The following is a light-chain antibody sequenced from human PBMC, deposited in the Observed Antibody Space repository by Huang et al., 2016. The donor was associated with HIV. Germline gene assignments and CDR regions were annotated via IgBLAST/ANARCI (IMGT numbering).Light chain of an antibody. CDR3: QQRKYWPPIT. Sequence: ETVLTQSPATLSLSPGERATLSCRASQSVNSYLAWYQQKPGQTPRLLIYDASNRATCTPARFSVSGSGTDFTLTISSLEPEDFAVYYCQQRKYWPPITFGQGTRLEIK. J-gene: IGKJ5*01. CDR2: DAS. V-gene: IGKV3-11*01. CDR1: QSVNSY.